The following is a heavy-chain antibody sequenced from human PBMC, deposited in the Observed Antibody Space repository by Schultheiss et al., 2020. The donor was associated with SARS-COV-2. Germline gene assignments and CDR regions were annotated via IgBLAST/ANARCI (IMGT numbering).Heavy chain of an antibody. J-gene: IGHJ4*02. D-gene: IGHD5-18*01. CDR1: GFTFSSYE. V-gene: IGHV3-23*01. CDR3: ARDRGYSSVGFDY. CDR2: ISGSGGST. Sequence: GGSLRLSCAASGFTFSSYEMNWVRQAPGKGLEWVSAISGSGGSTYYADSVKGRFTISRDNSKNTLYLQMNSLRAEDTAVYYCARDRGYSSVGFDYWGQGTLVTVSS.